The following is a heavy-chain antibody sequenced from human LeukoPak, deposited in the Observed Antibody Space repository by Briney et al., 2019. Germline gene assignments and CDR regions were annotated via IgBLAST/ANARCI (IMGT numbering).Heavy chain of an antibody. J-gene: IGHJ6*03. CDR2: ISGSGGST. CDR3: AKAMIVGIYYYYYMDV. CDR1: GFTFSSYG. D-gene: IGHD3-22*01. V-gene: IGHV3-23*01. Sequence: GGSLRLSCAASGFTFSSYGMSWVRQAPGKGLEWVSAISGSGGSTYYADSVKGRFTISRDNSKNTLYLQMNSLRAEDTAVYYCAKAMIVGIYYYYYMDVWGKGTTVTISS.